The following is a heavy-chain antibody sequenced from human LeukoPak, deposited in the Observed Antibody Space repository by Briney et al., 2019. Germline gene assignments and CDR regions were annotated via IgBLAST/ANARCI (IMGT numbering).Heavy chain of an antibody. Sequence: PSETLSLTCTVSGGSISSGDYYWSWIRQPPGKGLEWIGYIYYSGNTYYNPSLKSRVTISVDTSKNQFSLKLISVTAADTAVYYCARVTGGIAAGYWGQGTLVTVSS. J-gene: IGHJ4*02. D-gene: IGHD6-13*01. CDR2: IYYSGNT. CDR3: ARVTGGIAAGY. V-gene: IGHV4-30-4*08. CDR1: GGSISSGDYY.